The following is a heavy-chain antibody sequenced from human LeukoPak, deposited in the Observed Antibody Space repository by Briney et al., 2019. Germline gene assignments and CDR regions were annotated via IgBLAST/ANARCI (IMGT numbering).Heavy chain of an antibody. Sequence: KSSETLSLTCTVSGGSISSYYWSWIRQPPGKGLEWIGYIYYSGSTNYNPSLKSRVTISVDTSKNQFSLKLSSVTAADTAVYYCARVVTMVRGARVFDYWGQGTLVTVSS. CDR2: IYYSGST. D-gene: IGHD3-10*01. CDR3: ARVVTMVRGARVFDY. CDR1: GGSISSYY. V-gene: IGHV4-59*01. J-gene: IGHJ4*02.